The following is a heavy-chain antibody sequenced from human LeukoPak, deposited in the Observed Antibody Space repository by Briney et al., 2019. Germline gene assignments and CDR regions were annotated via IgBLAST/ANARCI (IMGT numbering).Heavy chain of an antibody. J-gene: IGHJ5*02. CDR3: ARGLYSTYYDFWSGYLNWFDP. V-gene: IGHV1-2*02. Sequence: ASVKVSCKASGYTFTGYYMHWVRQAPGQGLEWMGWINPNSGGTNYAQKFQGRVTMTRNTSISTAYMELSSLRSEDTAVYYCARGLYSTYYDFWSGYLNWFDPWGQGTLVTVSS. D-gene: IGHD3-3*01. CDR2: INPNSGGT. CDR1: GYTFTGYY.